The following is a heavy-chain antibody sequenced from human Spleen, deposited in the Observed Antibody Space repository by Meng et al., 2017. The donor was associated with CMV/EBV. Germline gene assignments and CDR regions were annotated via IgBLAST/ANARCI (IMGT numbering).Heavy chain of an antibody. Sequence: GGSLRLSCAASGFTFSNAWMSWVRQAPGKGLEWVGRIKSKTDGGTTDYAAPVKGRFTISRDDSKNTLYLQMNSLKTEDTAVYYCARDDGYNPYGRDYWGQGTLVTVSS. J-gene: IGHJ4*02. CDR1: GFTFSNAW. D-gene: IGHD5-24*01. CDR3: ARDDGYNPYGRDY. V-gene: IGHV3-15*01. CDR2: IKSKTDGGTT.